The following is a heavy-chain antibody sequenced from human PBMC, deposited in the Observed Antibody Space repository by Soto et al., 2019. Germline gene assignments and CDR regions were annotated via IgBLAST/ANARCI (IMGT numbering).Heavy chain of an antibody. V-gene: IGHV2-5*02. J-gene: IGHJ5*02. CDR3: AHRRPPGIGRYFDWFPRQYNWFDP. D-gene: IGHD3-9*01. Sequence: QITLKESGPTLVKPTQTLTLTCTFSGFSLSTSGVGVGWIRQPPGKALEWLALIYWDDDKRYSPSLKSRLTITKDTSKNQVVLTMTNMDPVDTATYYCAHRRPPGIGRYFDWFPRQYNWFDPWGQGTLVTVSS. CDR1: GFSLSTSGVG. CDR2: IYWDDDK.